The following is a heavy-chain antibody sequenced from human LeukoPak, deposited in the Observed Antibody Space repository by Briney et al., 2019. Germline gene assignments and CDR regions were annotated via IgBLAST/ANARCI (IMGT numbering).Heavy chain of an antibody. CDR3: AKEHMLRGVIYWFDP. V-gene: IGHV3-30*18. J-gene: IGHJ5*02. D-gene: IGHD3-10*01. Sequence: GGSLRLSSAASGFTFSTFVVHWVRQAPGTGLEWVAVISYDGNNQYYSDSVKGRFTISRDNSKNTLYLQMNSLRPEDTALYYCAKEHMLRGVIYWFDPWGQGTLVTVSS. CDR1: GFTFSTFV. CDR2: ISYDGNNQ.